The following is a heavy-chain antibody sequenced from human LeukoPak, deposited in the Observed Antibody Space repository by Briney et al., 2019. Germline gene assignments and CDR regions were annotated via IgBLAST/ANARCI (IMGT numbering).Heavy chain of an antibody. Sequence: GGSLRLSCAAAGFTFSSYGMNWVRQAPGKGLVWVSRINSDGGSTNYADSVKGRFTISRDNAKNTLYLQMNSLRAEDTAVYACARCKEWSFDYWAQGTLVTVSS. J-gene: IGHJ4*02. CDR1: GFTFSSYG. D-gene: IGHD3-3*01. V-gene: IGHV3-74*01. CDR2: INSDGGST. CDR3: ARCKEWSFDY.